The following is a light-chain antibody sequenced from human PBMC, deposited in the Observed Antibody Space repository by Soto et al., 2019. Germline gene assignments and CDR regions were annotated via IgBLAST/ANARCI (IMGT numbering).Light chain of an antibody. Sequence: ENVLTQSPGTLSLSPGERATLSCRASQSVSSNYLAWYQQKPGQAPRLLIYGASSRATGIPDRFSGSGSGTEFTLTISRLEPEDFAVYYCQQYGSSPPTFGQGTKVDIK. CDR3: QQYGSSPPT. CDR2: GAS. V-gene: IGKV3-20*01. CDR1: QSVSSNY. J-gene: IGKJ1*01.